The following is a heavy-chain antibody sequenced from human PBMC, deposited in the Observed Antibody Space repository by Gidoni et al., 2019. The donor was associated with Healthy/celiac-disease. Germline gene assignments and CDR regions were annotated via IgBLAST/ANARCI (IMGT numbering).Heavy chain of an antibody. J-gene: IGHJ6*03. CDR1: GFTFSSYA. V-gene: IGHV3-30-3*01. D-gene: IGHD6-13*01. CDR2: ISYDGSNK. CDR3: ARVHALLFSSSWYSYMDV. Sequence: QVQLVASGGGVVQPGRSLRLSCAASGFTFSSYAMHWVRQAPGKGLEWVAVISYDGSNKYYADSVKGRFTISRDNSKNTLYLQMNSLRAEDTAVYYCARVHALLFSSSWYSYMDVWGKGTTVTVSS.